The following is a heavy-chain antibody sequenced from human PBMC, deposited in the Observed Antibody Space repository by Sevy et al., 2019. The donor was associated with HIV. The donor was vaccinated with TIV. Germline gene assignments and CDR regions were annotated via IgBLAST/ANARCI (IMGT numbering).Heavy chain of an antibody. CDR3: AKVRIRDVYKLGEYYFDY. CDR2: ISGSGGST. V-gene: IGHV3-23*01. CDR1: GFTFSNYA. Sequence: AAGSLKISCAASGFTFSNYAMNWVRQAPGKGLEWVSVISGSGGSTYYADSVKGRFTISRDNSKNTLYLQMNSLRAEDTAVYYCAKVRIRDVYKLGEYYFDYWGQGTLVTVSS. J-gene: IGHJ4*02. D-gene: IGHD1-1*01.